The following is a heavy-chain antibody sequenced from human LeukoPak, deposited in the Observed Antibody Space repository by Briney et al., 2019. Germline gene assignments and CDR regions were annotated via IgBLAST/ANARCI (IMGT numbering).Heavy chain of an antibody. D-gene: IGHD2-15*01. CDR2: IKQDGSEK. Sequence: GGSLRLSCAASGFTFSSYWMSWVRQAPGKGLEWVANIKQDGSEKYYVDSVKGRFTISRDNAKNSLYLQMNSLRAEDTAVYYCAMLPRQGYYYYYMDVWGKGTTVTVSS. J-gene: IGHJ6*03. CDR1: GFTFSSYW. V-gene: IGHV3-7*01. CDR3: AMLPRQGYYYYYMDV.